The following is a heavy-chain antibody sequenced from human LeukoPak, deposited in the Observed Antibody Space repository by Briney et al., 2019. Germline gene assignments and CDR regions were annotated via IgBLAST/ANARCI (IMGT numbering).Heavy chain of an antibody. D-gene: IGHD1-1*01. Sequence: PGRSLRLSCAASGFTFSSYGMHWVRQAPGKGLEWVAFISYDGSRKYYADSVKGRFTISRDNSKNILYLQMNSLRAEDTAVYYCAKDSPLESYYYYMDVWGKGTTVTVSS. CDR2: ISYDGSRK. V-gene: IGHV3-30*18. CDR1: GFTFSSYG. J-gene: IGHJ6*03. CDR3: AKDSPLESYYYYMDV.